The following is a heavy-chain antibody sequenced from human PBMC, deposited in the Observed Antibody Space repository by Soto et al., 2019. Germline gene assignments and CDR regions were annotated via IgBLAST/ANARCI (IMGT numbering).Heavy chain of an antibody. CDR3: ARHGAATKTPQSRYYYGMDV. V-gene: IGHV5-51*01. J-gene: IGHJ6*02. D-gene: IGHD6-25*01. Sequence: XESLNLSLQGSGESFTSCRSGWVLQMPGKGLEWRGIIYPGDSDSGYSPSFQGQVTISADKSISTAYLQWSSLKASATAMYYCARHGAATKTPQSRYYYGMDVWGQGTTVTVSS. CDR1: GESFTSCR. CDR2: IYPGDSDS.